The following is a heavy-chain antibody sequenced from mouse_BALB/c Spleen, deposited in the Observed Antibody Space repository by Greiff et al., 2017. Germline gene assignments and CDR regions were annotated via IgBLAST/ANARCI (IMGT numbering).Heavy chain of an antibody. Sequence: EVHLVESGGDLVKPGGSLKLSCAASGFTFSSYGMSWVRQTPDKRLEWVATISSGGSYTYYPDSVKGRFTFSRDNAKNTLYLQMSSLKSEDTAMYYCARLPGSAWFAYWGQGTLVTVSA. V-gene: IGHV5-6*01. CDR1: GFTFSSYG. CDR2: ISSGGSYT. J-gene: IGHJ3*01. CDR3: ARLPGSAWFAY. D-gene: IGHD4-1*01.